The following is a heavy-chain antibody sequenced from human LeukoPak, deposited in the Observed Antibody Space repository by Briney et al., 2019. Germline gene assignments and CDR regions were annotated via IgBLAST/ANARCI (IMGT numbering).Heavy chain of an antibody. CDR3: ARVRYGNYFDY. V-gene: IGHV3-7*04. D-gene: IGHD3-16*02. J-gene: IGHJ4*02. CDR1: GFSFTDSW. CDR2: IKPDGTEK. Sequence: GGSLRLSCAASGFSFTDSWMSWVRQPPGKGLEWVVNIKPDGTEKYYVDSLKGRFTVSRENAKNSLYLQMSSLRAEDTAVYYCARVRYGNYFDYWGQGTLVTVSS.